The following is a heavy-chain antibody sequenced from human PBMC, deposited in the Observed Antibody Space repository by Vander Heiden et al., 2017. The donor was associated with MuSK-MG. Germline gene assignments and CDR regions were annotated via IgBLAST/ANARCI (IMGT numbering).Heavy chain of an antibody. Sequence: QLQPQESGPGLVKSSETPSPTATHSGGSTSSSSYYWGWIRQPPGKGLEWIGSIYYSGSTYYNPSLKSRVTISVDTSKNQFSLKLSSVTAADTAVYYCARHWPEDYYDSSGTYFDYWGQGTLVTVSS. V-gene: IGHV4-39*01. CDR3: ARHWPEDYYDSSGTYFDY. CDR2: IYYSGST. D-gene: IGHD3-22*01. CDR1: GGSTSSSSYY. J-gene: IGHJ4*02.